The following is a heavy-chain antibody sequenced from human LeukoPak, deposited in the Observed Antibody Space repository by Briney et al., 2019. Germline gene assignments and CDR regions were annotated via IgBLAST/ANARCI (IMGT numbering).Heavy chain of an antibody. Sequence: GASVKVSCKASGYTFTGYYMHWVRQAPGQGLEWMGWINPNSGGTNYAQKFQGRVTMTRDTSISTAYMELSRLRSVDTAVYYCARVTSRIVATLIDYWGQGTLVTVSS. CDR3: ARVTSRIVATLIDY. CDR1: GYTFTGYY. J-gene: IGHJ4*02. D-gene: IGHD5-12*01. CDR2: INPNSGGT. V-gene: IGHV1-2*02.